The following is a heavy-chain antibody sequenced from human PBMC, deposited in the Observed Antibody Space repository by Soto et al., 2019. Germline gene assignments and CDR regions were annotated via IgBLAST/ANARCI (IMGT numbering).Heavy chain of an antibody. J-gene: IGHJ5*02. CDR2: ISSSSSYI. D-gene: IGHD6-13*01. Sequence: GGSLRLSCAASGFTFSSYSMNWVRQAPGKGLEWVSSISSSSSYIYYADSVKGRFTISRDNAKNSLYLQMNSLRAEDTAVYYCARDLSSSSWTNWFDPWGQGTLVTVSS. CDR3: ARDLSSSSWTNWFDP. CDR1: GFTFSSYS. V-gene: IGHV3-21*01.